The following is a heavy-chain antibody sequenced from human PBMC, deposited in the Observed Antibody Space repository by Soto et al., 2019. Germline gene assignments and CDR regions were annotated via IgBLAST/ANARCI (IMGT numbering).Heavy chain of an antibody. CDR1: GDSVTSVNYF. CDR3: ARAVFSSGWYGGFDY. CDR2: ISNSGIS. D-gene: IGHD6-19*01. V-gene: IGHV4-61*01. Sequence: SETLSLTCAVSGDSVTSVNYFWTWIRQPPGGGLEWIGYISNSGISKYNPSLKSRVAMSQDTSKNQFSLNLHSVTAADTAVYYCARAVFSSGWYGGFDYWGQGTLVTVSS. J-gene: IGHJ4*02.